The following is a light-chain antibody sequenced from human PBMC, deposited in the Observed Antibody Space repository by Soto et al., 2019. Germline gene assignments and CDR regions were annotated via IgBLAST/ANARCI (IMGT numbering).Light chain of an antibody. CDR3: QQRSDSPLT. J-gene: IGKJ4*01. CDR1: QSVGNI. V-gene: IGKV3-11*01. Sequence: EIVLTQSPATLSLSPGETATLSCRASQSVGNILAWYQHRPGQAPRLLISDASNRATGVPVRFSGSGSGTDFTLTINNLEPEDFAVYYCQQRSDSPLTFGGGTKVEI. CDR2: DAS.